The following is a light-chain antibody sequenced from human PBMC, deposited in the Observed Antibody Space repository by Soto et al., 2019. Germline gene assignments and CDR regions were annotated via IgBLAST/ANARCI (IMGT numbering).Light chain of an antibody. J-gene: IGKJ4*01. V-gene: IGKV3-20*01. CDR2: GAS. Sequence: EIALTQSACTLSLSPGERATLSWGASQSVSSSYLAWYQQKHGQAPRLLIYGASSRTTGIPDRFSGSGYGTDFNLTISRLETEDFAVYYCQQYGSSLLTFGGGTKVDIK. CDR3: QQYGSSLLT. CDR1: QSVSSSY.